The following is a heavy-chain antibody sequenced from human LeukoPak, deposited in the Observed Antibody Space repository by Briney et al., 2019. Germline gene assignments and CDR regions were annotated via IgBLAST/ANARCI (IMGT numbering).Heavy chain of an antibody. D-gene: IGHD3-10*01. V-gene: IGHV4-59*01. Sequence: PSETLSLTCTVSGGSISPYFWSWIRQPPGKGLEWIGYISYTGSTNYNPSLKSRVTISVDTSKNQFSLQLTSVTGADTAVYYCARDDYRGVTNFDPWGQGTLVTVSS. CDR2: ISYTGST. CDR1: GGSISPYF. CDR3: ARDDYRGVTNFDP. J-gene: IGHJ5*02.